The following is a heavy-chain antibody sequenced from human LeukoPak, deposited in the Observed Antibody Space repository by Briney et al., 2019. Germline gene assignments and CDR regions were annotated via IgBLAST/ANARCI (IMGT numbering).Heavy chain of an antibody. J-gene: IGHJ4*02. CDR2: ISSSSYI. CDR3: ARDFMIAAVFDY. V-gene: IGHV3-21*01. D-gene: IGHD6-13*01. CDR1: GFTFSSYR. Sequence: GGSLRLSCAASGFTFSSYRMNWLRQAPGKGLEWVSSISSSSYIYYADSVKGRFTISRDNAKNSLYLQMNSLRAEDTAVYYCARDFMIAAVFDYWGQGTLVTVSS.